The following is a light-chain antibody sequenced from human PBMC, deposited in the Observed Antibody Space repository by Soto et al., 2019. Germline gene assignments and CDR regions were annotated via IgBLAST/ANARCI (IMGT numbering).Light chain of an antibody. CDR1: SSNIGGGFD. Sequence: QLVLTQPPSVSGSPGQWVTISCTGSSSNIGGGFDVHWYHHIAGTAPKLLIYGNSNRPPGVPDRFSGSKSGTSTSLAIHGLQSEDEAHYYCQSADNSPSGTWVFGGGTKLTVL. CDR3: QSADNSPSGTWV. V-gene: IGLV1-40*01. CDR2: GNS. J-gene: IGLJ3*02.